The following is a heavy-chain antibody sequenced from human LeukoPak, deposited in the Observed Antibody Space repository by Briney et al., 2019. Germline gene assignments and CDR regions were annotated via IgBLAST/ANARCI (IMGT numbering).Heavy chain of an antibody. J-gene: IGHJ5*02. Sequence: SQTLSLTCTVSGGSISSGGYYWSWIRQHPGKGLEWIGYIYYSGGTHYNPSLKSRVTISVDTSKNQFSLKLSSVTAADTAVYYCARDGSGSYYKWRDNWFDPWGQGTLVTVSS. CDR1: GGSISSGGYY. V-gene: IGHV4-31*03. D-gene: IGHD3-10*01. CDR3: ARDGSGSYYKWRDNWFDP. CDR2: IYYSGGT.